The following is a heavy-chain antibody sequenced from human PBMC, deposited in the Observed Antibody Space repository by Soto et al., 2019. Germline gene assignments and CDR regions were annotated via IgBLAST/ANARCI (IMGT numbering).Heavy chain of an antibody. CDR3: ARRNYPPYYFAY. D-gene: IGHD1-7*01. V-gene: IGHV4-34*01. CDR1: GGSFSGYY. Sequence: QVQLQQWGAGLLKPSETLSLTCAVYGGSFSGYYWSWIRQPPGKGLEWIGEINHSGSTNYNPSLKSRVTISVDTSKNQFSLKLSSVTAADTAVYYCARRNYPPYYFAYWGQGTLVTVSS. CDR2: INHSGST. J-gene: IGHJ4*02.